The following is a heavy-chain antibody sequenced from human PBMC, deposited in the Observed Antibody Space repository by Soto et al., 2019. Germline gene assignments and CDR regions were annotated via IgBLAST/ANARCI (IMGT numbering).Heavy chain of an antibody. D-gene: IGHD2-15*01. J-gene: IGHJ4*02. V-gene: IGHV1-2*02. CDR2: INPNSGGT. CDR1: GYTFTGYY. CDR3: ARVACSGGSCYGREFDY. Sequence: ASVKVSCKASGYTFTGYYMHWVRQAPGQGLEWMGWINPNSGGTNYAQKFQGRVTMTRDTSISTAYMELSRLRSDDTAVYYCARVACSGGSCYGREFDYSGQGTLVTVSS.